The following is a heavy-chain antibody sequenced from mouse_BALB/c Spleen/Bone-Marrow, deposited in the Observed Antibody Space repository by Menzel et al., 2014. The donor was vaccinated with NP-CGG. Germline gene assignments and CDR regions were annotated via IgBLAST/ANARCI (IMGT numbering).Heavy chain of an antibody. CDR3: AKNYYYGYVAY. V-gene: IGHV4-1*02. CDR1: GFDFSRYW. Sequence: EEQRVESGGGLVQPGGSLKLSCAAPGFDFSRYWMTWVRQAPGKGLEWIGEINPASSTINYTPSLKDKFIISRDNAKNTLYLQMSKVRSEDTALYYCAKNYYYGYVAYWGQGTLVTVSA. CDR2: INPASSTI. J-gene: IGHJ3*01. D-gene: IGHD1-2*01.